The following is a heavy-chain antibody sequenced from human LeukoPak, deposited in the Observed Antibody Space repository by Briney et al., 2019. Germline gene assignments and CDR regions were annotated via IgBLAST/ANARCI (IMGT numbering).Heavy chain of an antibody. CDR1: GFTFDDYA. CDR2: ISWNRGSI. D-gene: IGHD3-22*01. Sequence: SLRLSCAASGFTFDDYAMHWLGQAQGKGLEGGAGISWNRGSIVYADSVKGRFTISRDNAKNSLYLQMNSLRAEDMALYYCAKDSLRYYDSSGSSYYFDDWGQGTLVTVSS. J-gene: IGHJ4*02. V-gene: IGHV3-9*03. CDR3: AKDSLRYYDSSGSSYYFDD.